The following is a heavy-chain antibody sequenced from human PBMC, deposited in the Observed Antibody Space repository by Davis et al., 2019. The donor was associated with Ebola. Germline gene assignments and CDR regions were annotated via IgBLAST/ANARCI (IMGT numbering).Heavy chain of an antibody. CDR2: MSSGGTT. V-gene: IGHV3-66*01. D-gene: IGHD2-15*01. Sequence: GGSLRLSCAASGFTIWYNYMSWVRQAPGRGLEWVSLMSSGGTTYYADSLKGRFTISRDNSKNTLYLQMNSLRAEDTAVYYCASFRRGYCSGGSCYSGMDVWGQGTTVTVSS. CDR1: GFTIWYNY. CDR3: ASFRRGYCSGGSCYSGMDV. J-gene: IGHJ6*02.